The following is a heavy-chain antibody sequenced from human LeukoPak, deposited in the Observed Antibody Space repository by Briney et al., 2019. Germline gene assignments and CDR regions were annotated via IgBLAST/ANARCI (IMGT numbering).Heavy chain of an antibody. CDR3: TRLPYYDILTGYYGSDY. CDR2: IRSKANSYAT. V-gene: IGHV3-73*01. CDR1: GFTFSGSA. J-gene: IGHJ4*02. D-gene: IGHD3-9*01. Sequence: PGGSLRLSCAASGFTFSGSAMHWVRQASGKGLEWVGRIRSKANSYATAYAASVKGRFTISRDDSKNTAYLQMNSLKTEDTAVYYCTRLPYYDILTGYYGSDYWGQGTLVTVSS.